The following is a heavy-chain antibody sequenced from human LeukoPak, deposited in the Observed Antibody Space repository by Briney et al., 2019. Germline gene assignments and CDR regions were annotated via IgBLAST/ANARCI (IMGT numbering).Heavy chain of an antibody. Sequence: SETLSLTCTVSGGSISSGGYYWSWIRQPPGKGLEWIGYIYYSGSTNYNPSLKSRVTISVDTSKNQFSLKLSSVTAADTAVYYCARMAFGGYRYGYGYYFDYWGQGTLVTVSS. CDR3: ARMAFGGYRYGYGYYFDY. J-gene: IGHJ4*02. CDR2: IYYSGST. V-gene: IGHV4-61*08. CDR1: GGSISSGGYY. D-gene: IGHD5-18*01.